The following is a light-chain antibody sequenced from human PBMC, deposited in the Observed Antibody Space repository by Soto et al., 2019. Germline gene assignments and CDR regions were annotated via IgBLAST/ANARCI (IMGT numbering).Light chain of an antibody. J-gene: IGKJ4*01. CDR3: QQSYSTPLT. V-gene: IGKV1-39*01. Sequence: DIPMTPSPSSLSAPVGDQVTTTCRASQSISSYLNWYQQKTGKDPKLLIYAASSLQSGVPSRFSGSGSGTDFTLTISSLQTGDFATYYCQQSYSTPLTVGGGTKGEIK. CDR1: QSISSY. CDR2: AAS.